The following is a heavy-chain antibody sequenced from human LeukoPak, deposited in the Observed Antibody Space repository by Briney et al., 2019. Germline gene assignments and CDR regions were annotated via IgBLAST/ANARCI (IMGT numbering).Heavy chain of an antibody. V-gene: IGHV3-30*18. CDR3: AKDIGIAVAGPTPADY. CDR2: ISYDGSNK. Sequence: GGSLRLSCAASGFTFSSYGMHWVRQAPGKGLEWVAVISYDGSNKYYADSVKGRFTISRDNSKNTLYLQMNSLRAEDTAVYYCAKDIGIAVAGPTPADYWGQGTLVTVSS. CDR1: GFTFSSYG. D-gene: IGHD6-19*01. J-gene: IGHJ4*02.